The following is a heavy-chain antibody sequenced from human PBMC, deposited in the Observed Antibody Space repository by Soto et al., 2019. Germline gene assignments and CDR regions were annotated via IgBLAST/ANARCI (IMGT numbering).Heavy chain of an antibody. J-gene: IGHJ5*01. CDR3: GRADSSGYYYDS. D-gene: IGHD3-22*01. Sequence: SETLSLTCAVYGGSFSGYYWIWIRQPPGKGLEWIGFMYFGGSFNYNPSLTSRVTLSVETSKNQFSLQLSSVTAADTAVYYCGRADSSGYYYDSWGQGTLVTVSS. CDR2: MYFGGSF. V-gene: IGHV4-59*01. CDR1: GGSFSGYY.